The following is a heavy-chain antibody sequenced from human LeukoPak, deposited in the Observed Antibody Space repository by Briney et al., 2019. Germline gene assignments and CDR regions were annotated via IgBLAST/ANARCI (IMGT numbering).Heavy chain of an antibody. J-gene: IGHJ4*02. V-gene: IGHV5-51*01. Sequence: GESLKISCKGSGYSFTSYWIGWVRQMPGKGLEWMGIIYPGDSGTRYSPSFQGQVTISADKSISTAYLQWSSLKASDTAMYYCARLRGRNYYDSSALDYWGQGTLVTVSS. CDR1: GYSFTSYW. D-gene: IGHD3-22*01. CDR2: IYPGDSGT. CDR3: ARLRGRNYYDSSALDY.